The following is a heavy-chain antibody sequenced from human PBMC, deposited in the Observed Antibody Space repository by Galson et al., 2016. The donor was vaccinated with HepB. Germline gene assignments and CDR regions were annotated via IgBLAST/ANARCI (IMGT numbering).Heavy chain of an antibody. D-gene: IGHD3-3*01. CDR3: AKENDFWSGYLSH. CDR2: ISGTGGTT. V-gene: IGHV3-23*01. J-gene: IGHJ4*02. Sequence: SLRLSCAVSGFSFNSYAFSWVRQTPGKGLEWVSAISGTGGTTDYTDSVKGRFTISRDNSQSRLYLQMNSLGAEDTAIYYCAKENDFWSGYLSHWGQGALVTVSS. CDR1: GFSFNSYA.